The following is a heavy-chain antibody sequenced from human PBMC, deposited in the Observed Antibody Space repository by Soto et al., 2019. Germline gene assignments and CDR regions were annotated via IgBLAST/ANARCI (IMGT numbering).Heavy chain of an antibody. J-gene: IGHJ4*01. D-gene: IGHD6-6*01. CDR1: GFTFSSYG. V-gene: IGHV3-30*03. Sequence: GGSLRLSCAASGFTFSSYGMHLVRQAPCKGLEWVAVISYDGSNKYYADSVKGRFTISRDNSKNTLYLQMNSLRAEDTAVYYCARIPSSSASQDYWGQGTLVTVSS. CDR3: ARIPSSSASQDY. CDR2: ISYDGSNK.